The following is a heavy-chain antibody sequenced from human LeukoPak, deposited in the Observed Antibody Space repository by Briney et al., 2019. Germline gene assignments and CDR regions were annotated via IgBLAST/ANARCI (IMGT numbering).Heavy chain of an antibody. D-gene: IGHD2-8*02. V-gene: IGHV3-7*01. CDR1: GFMFSTYW. J-gene: IGHJ4*02. Sequence: GGSLRLSCVASGFMFSTYWMTWVRQAPGKGLEWVANIKEDGSEKYYVDSVKGRFTISRDNAKNSLYLQMNSLRAEDTAVYYCARDLVGYVSSLYYWGQGALVTVSS. CDR2: IKEDGSEK. CDR3: ARDLVGYVSSLYY.